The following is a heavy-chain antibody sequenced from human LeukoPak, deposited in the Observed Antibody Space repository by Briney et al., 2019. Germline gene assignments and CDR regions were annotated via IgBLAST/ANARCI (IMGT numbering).Heavy chain of an antibody. J-gene: IGHJ4*02. CDR3: ARQGPLTTAVTTRTNAFDY. Sequence: PSQTLSLTCTVSVGAISSSYWSWIRQPPRKGLEWIGYIYYSGSTNYNTSLKSRVTISVDTSKTQFSLKLNSVTAADTAVYYCARQGPLTTAVTTRTNAFDYWGQGTLVTVSS. CDR2: IYYSGST. D-gene: IGHD4-11*01. V-gene: IGHV4-59*08. CDR1: VGAISSSY.